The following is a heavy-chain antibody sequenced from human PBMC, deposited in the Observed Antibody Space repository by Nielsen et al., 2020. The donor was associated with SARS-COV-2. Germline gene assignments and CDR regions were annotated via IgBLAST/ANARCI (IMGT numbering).Heavy chain of an antibody. Sequence: GESLKISCAASGFTFSSYGMHWVRQAPGKGLEWVAVIWYDGSNKYYADSVKGRFTISRDNSKNTLYLQMNSLRAEDTAVYYRARGLRAASYAFDIWGQGTMVTVSS. CDR3: ARGLRAASYAFDI. V-gene: IGHV3-33*01. CDR1: GFTFSSYG. CDR2: IWYDGSNK. J-gene: IGHJ3*02. D-gene: IGHD2-15*01.